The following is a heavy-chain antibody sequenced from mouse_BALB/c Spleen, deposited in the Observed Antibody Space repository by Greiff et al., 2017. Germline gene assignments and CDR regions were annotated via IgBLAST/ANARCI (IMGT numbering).Heavy chain of an antibody. J-gene: IGHJ2*01. CDR2: INPYNDGT. D-gene: IGHD2-2*01. CDR1: GYTFTSYV. V-gene: IGHV1-14*01. CDR3: ARWGYDGVFDY. Sequence: LEESGPELVKPGASVKMSCKASGYTFTSYVMHWVKQKPGQGLEWIGYINPYNDGTKYNEKFKGKATLTSDKSSSTAYMELSSLTSEDSAVYYCARWGYDGVFDYWGQGTTLTVSS.